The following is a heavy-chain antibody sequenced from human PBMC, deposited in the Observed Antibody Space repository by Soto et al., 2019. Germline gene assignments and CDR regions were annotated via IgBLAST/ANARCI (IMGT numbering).Heavy chain of an antibody. CDR1: GLTVSSNC. V-gene: IGHV3-53*04. J-gene: IGHJ6*02. D-gene: IGHD3-10*01. CDR3: ARGPYGTGGDYYYGMDV. Sequence: GGSLRLSCAVSGLTVSSNCMSWVRQAPGKGLEWVSVLYSGGSTYYADSVKGRFTISRHDSENTLYLQMNSLRAEDTAIYYCARGPYGTGGDYYYGMDVWGQGTTVTVSS. CDR2: LYSGGST.